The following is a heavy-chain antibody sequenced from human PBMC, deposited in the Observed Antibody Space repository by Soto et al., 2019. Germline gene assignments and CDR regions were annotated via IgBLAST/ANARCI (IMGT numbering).Heavy chain of an antibody. Sequence: ASVKVSCKASGFTFTSSAVQWVRQARGQRLEWIGWIVVGSGNTNYAQKFQERVTITRDRSTSTAYMELSSLRSEDTAVDYCAAAHGSGSYPNPYFDYWGQGTLVTVSS. CDR2: IVVGSGNT. V-gene: IGHV1-58*01. CDR1: GFTFTSSA. J-gene: IGHJ4*02. CDR3: AAAHGSGSYPNPYFDY. D-gene: IGHD3-10*01.